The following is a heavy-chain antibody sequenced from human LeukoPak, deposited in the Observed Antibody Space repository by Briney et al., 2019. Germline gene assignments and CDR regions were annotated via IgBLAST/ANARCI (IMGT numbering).Heavy chain of an antibody. V-gene: IGHV4-59*08. D-gene: IGHD3-3*01. CDR1: GGSISSYY. CDR3: ARLGDDFWSGYFNWFDP. J-gene: IGHJ5*02. CDR2: IYYSGST. Sequence: SETLSLTCTVSGGSISSYYWSWIRQPPGKGLEWIGYIYYSGSTNYNPSLKSQVTISVDTSKNQFSLKLSSVTAADTAVYYCARLGDDFWSGYFNWFDPWGQGTLVPSPQ.